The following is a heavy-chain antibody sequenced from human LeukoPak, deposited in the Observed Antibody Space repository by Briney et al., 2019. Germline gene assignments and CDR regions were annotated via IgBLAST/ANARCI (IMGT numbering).Heavy chain of an antibody. D-gene: IGHD1-26*01. CDR3: GKYPASSGYVDY. Sequence: GGSVTLSCAPCGFSLSTYYMSGVRVAPGKGLEWISGISGSRDNTFYADSVKGRFTISRENSKNTLSLQMISLRAEATAVFYCGKYPASSGYVDYWGQGTLVSASS. V-gene: IGHV3-23*01. CDR1: GFSLSTYY. J-gene: IGHJ4*02. CDR2: ISGSRDNT.